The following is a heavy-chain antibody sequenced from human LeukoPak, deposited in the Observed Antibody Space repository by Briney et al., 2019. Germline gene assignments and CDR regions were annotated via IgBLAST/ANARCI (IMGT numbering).Heavy chain of an antibody. D-gene: IGHD3-10*01. V-gene: IGHV1-46*01. CDR2: INPIGGST. CDR1: GYTFTSYG. Sequence: GASVKVSCKASGYTFTSYGISWVRQAPGQGLDWMGIINPIGGSTRYAQKFQGRLTMTRDTSTSTVYMELSSLRSEDTAVYYCARGYGSGEQFHFDFWDQGTLVTVSS. J-gene: IGHJ4*02. CDR3: ARGYGSGEQFHFDF.